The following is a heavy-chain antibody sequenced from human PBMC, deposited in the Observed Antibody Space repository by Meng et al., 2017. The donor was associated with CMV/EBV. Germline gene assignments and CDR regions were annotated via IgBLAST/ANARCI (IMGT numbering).Heavy chain of an antibody. Sequence: GESLKISCAASGFTFSSYWMSWVRQAPGKGLEWVANINQGGSEKYYVDSVKGRFIMSRDNAKNSLYLQMSSLTAEDTAVYYCARYCTNTGCYIYDYWGQGTLVTVSS. CDR1: GFTFSSYW. CDR2: INQGGSEK. CDR3: ARYCTNTGCYIYDY. D-gene: IGHD2-2*02. J-gene: IGHJ4*02. V-gene: IGHV3-7*01.